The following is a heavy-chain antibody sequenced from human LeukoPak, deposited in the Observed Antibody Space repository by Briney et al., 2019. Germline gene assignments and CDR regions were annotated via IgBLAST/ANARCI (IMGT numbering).Heavy chain of an antibody. D-gene: IGHD4-17*01. Sequence: GGSLRLSCAASGFTFSTYATNWVRQAPGKGLEWVAVIWSDSTNKYYADSVRGRFTISRDNSKNTLYLQMSSLRAEDTAMYYCARDRLTTVTTFHFDYWGQGTLVSVSS. V-gene: IGHV3-33*01. CDR2: IWSDSTNK. CDR3: ARDRLTTVTTFHFDY. CDR1: GFTFSTYA. J-gene: IGHJ4*02.